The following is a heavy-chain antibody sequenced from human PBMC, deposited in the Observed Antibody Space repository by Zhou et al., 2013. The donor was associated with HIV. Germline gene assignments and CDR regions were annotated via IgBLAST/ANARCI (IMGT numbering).Heavy chain of an antibody. CDR2: INPMFRTA. D-gene: IGHD6-6*01. Sequence: QVQLVQSGAEVKKPGSSVKVSCKASGGTFSSYAFIWVRQAPGQRLEWMGGINPMFRTANYAQKFQGRVTITTDESTSTAYMELSSVRSEDTAVYYCARANRYSSSFRSYMDVWGKGTTVTVSS. CDR1: GGTFSSYA. J-gene: IGHJ6*03. V-gene: IGHV1-69*05. CDR3: ARANRYSSSFRSYMDV.